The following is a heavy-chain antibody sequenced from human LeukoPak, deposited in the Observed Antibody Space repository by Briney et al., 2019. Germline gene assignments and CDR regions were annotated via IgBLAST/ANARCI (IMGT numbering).Heavy chain of an antibody. J-gene: IGHJ6*03. CDR2: ISTVSTYT. CDR1: GFTFTDYS. Sequence: GGSLRLSCAPSGFTFTDYSMDWVRQAPGKGLEWVASISTVSTYTFYADSVKGRFSISRDNVRNLLYLQMSSLGAEDTAVYYCARDGSGFYLYNYMDVWGKGTTVTVSS. D-gene: IGHD6-25*01. CDR3: ARDGSGFYLYNYMDV. V-gene: IGHV3-21*06.